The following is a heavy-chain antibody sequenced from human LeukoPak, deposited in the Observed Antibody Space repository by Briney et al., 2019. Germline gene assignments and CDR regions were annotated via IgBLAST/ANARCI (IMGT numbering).Heavy chain of an antibody. J-gene: IGHJ4*02. CDR2: IIPIFGTA. V-gene: IGHV1-69*05. Sequence: PVKVSCKASGGTFSSYAISWVRQAPGQGLEWMGRIIPIFGTANYAQKFQGRVTITTDESTSTAYMELSSLRSEDTAVYYCARGYYYDSSGYFAPASFDYWGQGTLVTVSS. CDR3: ARGYYYDSSGYFAPASFDY. CDR1: GGTFSSYA. D-gene: IGHD3-22*01.